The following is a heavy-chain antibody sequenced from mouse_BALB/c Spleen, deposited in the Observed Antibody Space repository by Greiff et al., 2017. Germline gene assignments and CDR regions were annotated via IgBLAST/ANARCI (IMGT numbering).Heavy chain of an antibody. CDR2: IDPANGNT. D-gene: IGHD1-2*01. V-gene: IGHV14-3*02. CDR3: APIHYYGYGFAY. CDR1: GFNIKDTY. J-gene: IGHJ3*01. Sequence: VQLQQSGAELVKPGASVKLSCTASGFNIKDTYMHWVKQRPEQGLEWIGRIDPANGNTKYDPKFPGKATITADTSSNTAYLQLSSLTSEDTAVYYCAPIHYYGYGFAYWGQGTLVTVSA.